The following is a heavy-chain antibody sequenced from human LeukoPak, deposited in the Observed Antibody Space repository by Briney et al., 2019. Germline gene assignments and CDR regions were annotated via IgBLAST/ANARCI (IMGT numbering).Heavy chain of an antibody. CDR3: ARESHDYYYMDV. V-gene: IGHV3-23*01. CDR1: GLTFSSYA. CDR2: ISGSGGST. J-gene: IGHJ6*03. Sequence: GGSLRLSCAASGLTFSSYAMSWVRQAPGKGLEWVSAISGSGGSTYYADSVKGRFTISRDNSKNTLYLQMNSLRAEDTAVYYCARESHDYYYMDVWGKGTTVTVSS.